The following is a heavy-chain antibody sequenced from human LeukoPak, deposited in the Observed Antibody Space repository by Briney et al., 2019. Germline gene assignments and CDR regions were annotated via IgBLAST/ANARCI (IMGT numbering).Heavy chain of an antibody. Sequence: GGSLRLSCAASTFTFSLYSMNWVRQAPGKGLEWVSTIRGGADKSYYSDSVKGRLTVSKDISKKTLYLQMNSLRADDTAVYYCAKGSQWELLMGVFDYWGQGTLVTVSS. J-gene: IGHJ4*02. D-gene: IGHD3-10*01. CDR1: TFTFSLYS. CDR3: AKGSQWELLMGVFDY. CDR2: IRGGADKS. V-gene: IGHV3-23*01.